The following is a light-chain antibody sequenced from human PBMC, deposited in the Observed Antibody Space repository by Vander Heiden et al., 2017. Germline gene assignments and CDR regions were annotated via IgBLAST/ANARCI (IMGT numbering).Light chain of an antibody. CDR3: QQYNSYSRT. V-gene: IGKV1-5*03. CDR2: KAS. J-gene: IGKJ1*01. CDR1: QSISSW. Sequence: DIQMTQSPSTLSASVGDRVTNTCRASQSISSWLAWYQQKPGKAPKLLFYKASSLESGVPSRFSGSGSGTEFTLTISSLQPDDFATYYCQQYNSYSRTFGQGTKVEIK.